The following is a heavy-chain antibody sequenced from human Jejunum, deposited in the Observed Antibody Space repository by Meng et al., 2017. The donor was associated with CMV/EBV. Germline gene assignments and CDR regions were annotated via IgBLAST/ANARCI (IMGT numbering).Heavy chain of an antibody. J-gene: IGHJ4*02. Sequence: HLVQSGGGLVRPGGSLRLSCAASKFSLSTYWMYWVRQEPGKGLLAVARILPDGTTHYADGVRGRFTISRDNDKNALYLQMDGLRVEDTAVYYCTGLDYWGQGSLGTVSS. V-gene: IGHV3-74*01. CDR1: KFSLSTYW. CDR3: TGLDY. CDR2: ILPDGTT.